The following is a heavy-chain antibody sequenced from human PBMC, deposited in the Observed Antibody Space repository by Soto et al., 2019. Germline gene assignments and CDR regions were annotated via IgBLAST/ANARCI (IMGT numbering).Heavy chain of an antibody. V-gene: IGHV3-23*01. J-gene: IGHJ4*02. D-gene: IGHD2-2*01. Sequence: GGSLRLSCAASGFTFINYAMNWVLQAPGKGLEWVSAISGSGGSTYYADSVKGRFTISRDNSKNTLYLQMNSLRAEDTAVYYCAKVWGYCSRTSCYSLDPTDYWGQGTLVTVAS. CDR1: GFTFINYA. CDR2: ISGSGGST. CDR3: AKVWGYCSRTSCYSLDPTDY.